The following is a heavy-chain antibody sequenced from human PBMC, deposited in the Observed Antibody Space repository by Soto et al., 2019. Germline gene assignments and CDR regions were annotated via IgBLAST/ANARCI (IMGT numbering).Heavy chain of an antibody. CDR3: ARDRGGITVSSKPLGEWFDP. CDR2: VSKGGAAAYLAEGETT. J-gene: IGHJ5*02. Sequence: QVQLQESGPGLVRPSETLSLPCTVSGAFINNFFWSWIRQTPGKGLEWIGYVSKGGAAAYLAEGETTGYYPSLESRATISLDLPKNQCSLRLTSVTAADTAVYYCARDRGGITVSSKPLGEWFDPWGQGTLVTVSS. V-gene: IGHV4-59*01. D-gene: IGHD3-16*01. CDR1: GAFINNFF.